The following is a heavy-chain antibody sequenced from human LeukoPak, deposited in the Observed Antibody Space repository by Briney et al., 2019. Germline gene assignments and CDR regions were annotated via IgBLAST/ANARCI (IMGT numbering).Heavy chain of an antibody. D-gene: IGHD3-22*01. V-gene: IGHV3-30*02. Sequence: PGGSLRLSCAASGFTFSSYGMHWVRQAPGRGLEWVAFIRYDGSNKYYADSVKGRFTISRDNSKNTLYLQMNSLRAEDTAVYYCAKDWYYDSSGYYYYPQPLDYWGQGTLVTVSS. CDR2: IRYDGSNK. J-gene: IGHJ4*02. CDR1: GFTFSSYG. CDR3: AKDWYYDSSGYYYYPQPLDY.